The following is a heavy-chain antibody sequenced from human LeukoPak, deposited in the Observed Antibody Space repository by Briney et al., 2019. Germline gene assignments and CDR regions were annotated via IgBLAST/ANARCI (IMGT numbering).Heavy chain of an antibody. V-gene: IGHV3-30*04. Sequence: GGSLRLSCAASGFTFSSYAMHWVRQAPGKGLEWVAVISYDGSNKYYADSVKGRFTISRDNSKNTLYLQMNSLRAEDTAVYYCARVTAMVLNYFDYWGLGTLVTVSS. J-gene: IGHJ4*02. D-gene: IGHD5-18*01. CDR3: ARVTAMVLNYFDY. CDR2: ISYDGSNK. CDR1: GFTFSSYA.